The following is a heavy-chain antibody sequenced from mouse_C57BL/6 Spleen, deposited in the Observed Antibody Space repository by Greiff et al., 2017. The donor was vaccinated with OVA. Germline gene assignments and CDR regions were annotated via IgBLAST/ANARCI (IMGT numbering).Heavy chain of an antibody. D-gene: IGHD4-1*01. CDR1: GYTFTSYW. CDR3: ARGWDQYYFDY. Sequence: QVQLKQPGAELVRPGSSVKLSCKASGYTFTSYWMHWVKQRPIQGLEWIGNIDPSDSETHYNQKFKDKATLTVDKSSSTAYMQLSSLTSEDSAVYYCARGWDQYYFDYWGQGTTLTVSS. J-gene: IGHJ2*01. V-gene: IGHV1-52*01. CDR2: IDPSDSET.